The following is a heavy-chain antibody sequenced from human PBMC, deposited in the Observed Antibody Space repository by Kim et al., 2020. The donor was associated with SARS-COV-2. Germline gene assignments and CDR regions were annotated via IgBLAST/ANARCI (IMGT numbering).Heavy chain of an antibody. CDR2: INADGSST. CDR3: ARDRGRPDAFDI. Sequence: GGSLRLSCAASESSFNIYWMHWVRQAPGEGLVWFSHINADGSSTTYADSVRRRFTMSRDNAKNTLYLQMNSLRAEDTAVYYCARDRGRPDAFDIWGQGTMVTVSS. V-gene: IGHV3-74*03. D-gene: IGHD1-26*01. J-gene: IGHJ3*02. CDR1: ESSFNIYW.